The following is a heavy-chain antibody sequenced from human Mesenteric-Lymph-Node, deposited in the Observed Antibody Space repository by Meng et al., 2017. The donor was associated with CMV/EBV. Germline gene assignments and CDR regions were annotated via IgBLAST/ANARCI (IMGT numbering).Heavy chain of an antibody. D-gene: IGHD6-19*01. CDR2: IFHTGET. CDR3: ASFTGIAVAGLVPWDH. CDR1: GGSISSSSYY. J-gene: IGHJ4*02. V-gene: IGHV4-39*07. Sequence: SETLSLTCTVSGGSISSSSYYWAWIRQPPGKGLEWIGSIFHTGETDYNPSLKSRVGLSVDTSKNQFSLKVTSVTAADTAVYYCASFTGIAVAGLVPWDHWGQGTLVTVSS.